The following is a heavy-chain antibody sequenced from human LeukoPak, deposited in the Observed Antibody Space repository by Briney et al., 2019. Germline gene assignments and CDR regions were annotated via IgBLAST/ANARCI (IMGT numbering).Heavy chain of an antibody. CDR3: AKGSGIAAAGPRVLDV. V-gene: IGHV3-30*18. J-gene: IGHJ6*04. D-gene: IGHD6-13*01. Sequence: GGSLRLSCAASGFTFSSYGMHWVRQAPGKGLEWVAVISYGGSNKYYADSVKGRFTISRGNSKNTLYLQMNSLRAEDTAVYYCAKGSGIAAAGPRVLDVWGKGTTVTVSS. CDR1: GFTFSSYG. CDR2: ISYGGSNK.